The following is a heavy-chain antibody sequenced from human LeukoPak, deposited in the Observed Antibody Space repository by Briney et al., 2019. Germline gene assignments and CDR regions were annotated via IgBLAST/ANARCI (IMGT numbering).Heavy chain of an antibody. CDR1: GFTFSSYA. CDR2: ISYDGSNK. V-gene: IGHV3-30*04. CDR3: ARDRSGSRWYDEPPPDY. D-gene: IGHD6-13*01. J-gene: IGHJ4*02. Sequence: GGSLGLSCAASGFTFSSYAMHWVRQAPGKGLEWGAAISYDGSNKYYADSVKGRFTISRDNSKNTLYLQMNSLRAEDTAVYYCARDRSGSRWYDEPPPDYWGQGTLVTVSS.